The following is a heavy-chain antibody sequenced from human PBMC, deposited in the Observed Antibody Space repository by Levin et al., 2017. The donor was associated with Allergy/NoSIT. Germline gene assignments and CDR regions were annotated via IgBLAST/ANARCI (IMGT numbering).Heavy chain of an antibody. CDR2: ISDTCGTT. CDR3: ARDEKSRYYGMDV. V-gene: IGHV3-23*01. J-gene: IGHJ6*02. Sequence: GGSLRLSCAASGFSFSTSPMTWIRQAPGRGLEWVSRISDTCGTTYYAPSFKGRFIISRDNSQNTVYLQMSSLRAEDTAVYFCARDEKSRYYGMDVWGQGTAVTVSS. D-gene: IGHD3-16*02. CDR1: GFSFSTSP.